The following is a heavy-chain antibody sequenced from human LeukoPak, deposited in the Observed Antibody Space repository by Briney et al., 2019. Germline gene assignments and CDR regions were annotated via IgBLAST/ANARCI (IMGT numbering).Heavy chain of an antibody. CDR1: GGSISSSSYY. D-gene: IGHD2-15*01. Sequence: SETLSITCTVSGGSISSSSYYWGWIRQPPGKGLEWIGSIYYSGSTYYNPSLKSRVTISADTSKNQFSLKLSSMTAADTAVYYCARQFRGGPFDFWGQGTMVTVSS. CDR2: IYYSGST. CDR3: ARQFRGGPFDF. J-gene: IGHJ4*02. V-gene: IGHV4-39*07.